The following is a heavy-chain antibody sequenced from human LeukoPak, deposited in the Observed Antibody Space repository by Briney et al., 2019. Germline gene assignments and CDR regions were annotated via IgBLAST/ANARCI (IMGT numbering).Heavy chain of an antibody. D-gene: IGHD2-2*01. CDR3: AKQPVIVVVPAAKQYYFDY. J-gene: IGHJ4*02. V-gene: IGHV3-30*18. CDR2: ISYDGSNK. Sequence: GGSLRLSCAASGFTFSSYGLHWVRQAPGKGLEWVAVISYDGSNKYYADSVRGRFTISRDNSKNTLYLQMNSLRAEDTAVYYCAKQPVIVVVPAAKQYYFDYWGQGTLVTVSS. CDR1: GFTFSSYG.